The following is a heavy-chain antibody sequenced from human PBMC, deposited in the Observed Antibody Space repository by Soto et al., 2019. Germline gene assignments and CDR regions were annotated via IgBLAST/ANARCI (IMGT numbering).Heavy chain of an antibody. J-gene: IGHJ4*02. CDR3: AGTHFDTSGYYPSALEY. V-gene: IGHV1-69*01. CDR2: FIPFFGTA. D-gene: IGHD3-22*01. Sequence: QVQLVQSGAEVKKPGSSVKVSCKASGGTFNSYVINWVRQAPGQGLEWMGGFIPFFGTAEYAQKFQGRVTITADEAASTAYMELSSLKPGDTAVYYCAGTHFDTSGYYPSALEYWGQGTQVSVSS. CDR1: GGTFNSYV.